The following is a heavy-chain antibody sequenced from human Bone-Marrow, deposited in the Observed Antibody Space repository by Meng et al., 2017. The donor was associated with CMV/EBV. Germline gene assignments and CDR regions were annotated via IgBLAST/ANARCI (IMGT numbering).Heavy chain of an antibody. D-gene: IGHD2-2*01. V-gene: IGHV3-20*04. CDR3: ARDDCSSTSCYWSFSYYYYGMDV. J-gene: IGHJ6*02. CDR1: GFTFDDYG. Sequence: GESLKISCTASGFTFDDYGMSWVRQAPGKGLEWVSGINWNGGSTGYADSVKGRFTISRDNAKNSLYLQMNSLRAEDTAVYYCARDDCSSTSCYWSFSYYYYGMDVWGQGTTVTVSS. CDR2: INWNGGST.